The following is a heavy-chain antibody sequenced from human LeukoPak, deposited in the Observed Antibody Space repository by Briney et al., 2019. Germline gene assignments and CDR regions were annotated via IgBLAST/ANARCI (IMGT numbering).Heavy chain of an antibody. CDR1: GFTFTGYY. Sequence: ASVKVSCTASGFTFTGYYMHWVRQAPGQGLEWMGWTNPNSGGTNYAQKFQGRVTMTRDTSISTAYMELSRLRSDDTAVYYCARGEVGATAVDYWGQGTLVTVSS. J-gene: IGHJ4*02. V-gene: IGHV1-2*02. CDR2: TNPNSGGT. CDR3: ARGEVGATAVDY. D-gene: IGHD1-26*01.